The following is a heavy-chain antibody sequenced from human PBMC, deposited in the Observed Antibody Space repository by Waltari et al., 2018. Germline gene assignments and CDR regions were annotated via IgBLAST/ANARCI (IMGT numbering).Heavy chain of an antibody. CDR1: GFSFINYA. V-gene: IGHV3-7*01. Sequence: EVQLVESGGGLVQPGGSLRLSCATSGFSFINYAMNWVRQAPGKGREWVAYINQDGSEKYYVDSVKGRFTISRDNAKNSLYLQMNSLRAEDTAVYYCAREALYDFWSGYPDYWGQGTLVTVSS. D-gene: IGHD3-3*01. CDR2: INQDGSEK. CDR3: AREALYDFWSGYPDY. J-gene: IGHJ4*02.